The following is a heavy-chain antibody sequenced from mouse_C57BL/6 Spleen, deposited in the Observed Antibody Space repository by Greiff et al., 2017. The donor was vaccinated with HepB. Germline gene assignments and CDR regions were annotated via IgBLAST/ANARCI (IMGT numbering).Heavy chain of an antibody. CDR3: ARDYGSSYGAMDY. D-gene: IGHD1-1*01. V-gene: IGHV1-75*01. Sequence: QVQLQQSGPELVKPGASVKISCKASGYTFTDYYINWVKQRPGQGLEWIGWIFPGSGSTYYNEKFKGKATLTVDKSSSTAYMLLSSMTSEDSAVYFCARDYGSSYGAMDYWGQGTSVTVSS. CDR2: IFPGSGST. CDR1: GYTFTDYY. J-gene: IGHJ4*01.